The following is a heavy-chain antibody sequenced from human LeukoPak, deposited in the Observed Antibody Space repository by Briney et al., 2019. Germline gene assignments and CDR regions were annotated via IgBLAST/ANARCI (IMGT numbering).Heavy chain of an antibody. CDR1: GFTFSSYW. Sequence: GGSLRLSCAASGFTFSSYWMSWVRQAPGKGLEWVANIKQDGSEKYYVDSVKGRFTISRDNAKNSLYLQMNSLRAEDTAVYYCAGDPKNFHGHFDYWGQGTLVTVSS. CDR3: AGDPKNFHGHFDY. J-gene: IGHJ4*02. CDR2: IKQDGSEK. V-gene: IGHV3-7*05.